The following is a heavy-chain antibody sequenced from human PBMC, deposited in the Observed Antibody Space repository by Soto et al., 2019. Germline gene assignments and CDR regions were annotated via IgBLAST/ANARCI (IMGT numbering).Heavy chain of an antibody. Sequence: SETLSLTCAVYGGSFSGYYWSWIRQPPGKGLEWIGEINHSGSTNYNPSLKSRVTISVDTSKNQFSLKLSSVTAADTAVYYCARAPQGDYWGQGTLVTVSS. CDR3: ARAPQGDY. V-gene: IGHV4-34*01. J-gene: IGHJ4*02. CDR2: INHSGST. CDR1: GGSFSGYY.